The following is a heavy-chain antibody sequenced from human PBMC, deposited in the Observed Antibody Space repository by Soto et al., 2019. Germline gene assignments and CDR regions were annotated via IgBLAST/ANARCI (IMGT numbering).Heavy chain of an antibody. CDR3: ARARLGYGDYLY. V-gene: IGHV3-30-3*01. CDR2: ISYDGSNK. J-gene: IGHJ4*02. CDR1: GFTFSSYA. D-gene: IGHD4-17*01. Sequence: QVQLVESGGGVVQPGRSLRLSCAASGFTFSSYAMHWVRQAPGKGLEWVAVISYDGSNKYYAVSVKGRFTISRDNSKNTMYLQMNSLRAEDTAVYLCARARLGYGDYLYWGQGTLVTVSS.